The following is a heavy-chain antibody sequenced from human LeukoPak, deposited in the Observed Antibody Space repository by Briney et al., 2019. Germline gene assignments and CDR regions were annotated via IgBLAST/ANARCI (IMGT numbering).Heavy chain of an antibody. J-gene: IGHJ4*02. V-gene: IGHV3-23*01. Sequence: GGSLRLSCAASGFTFSSYAMTWVRHAPGKGLEWVSTISGSGGNTYHADSVKGRFTISRDNSKNTLYLQMNSLRAEDTAVYYCAKSRGYYYDSSGYPNYFHYWGQGTLVTVSS. CDR1: GFTFSSYA. D-gene: IGHD3-22*01. CDR2: ISGSGGNT. CDR3: AKSRGYYYDSSGYPNYFHY.